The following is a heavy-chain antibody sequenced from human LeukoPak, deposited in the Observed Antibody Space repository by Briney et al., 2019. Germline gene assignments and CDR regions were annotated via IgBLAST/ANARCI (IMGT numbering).Heavy chain of an antibody. Sequence: ASVTVSCKASGYTFTSYGISWVRQAPGQGLEWMGWISAYNGNTNYAQKLQGRVTMTTDTSTSTAYMELRSLRSDDTAVYYCARDSRVVVVAATPEYYYGMDVWGQGTTVTVSS. CDR3: ARDSRVVVVAATPEYYYGMDV. CDR1: GYTFTSYG. J-gene: IGHJ6*02. D-gene: IGHD2-15*01. CDR2: ISAYNGNT. V-gene: IGHV1-18*01.